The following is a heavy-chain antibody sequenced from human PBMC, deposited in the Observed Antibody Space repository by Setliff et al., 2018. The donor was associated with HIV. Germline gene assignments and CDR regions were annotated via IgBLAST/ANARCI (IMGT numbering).Heavy chain of an antibody. CDR2: IRYDGSNK. CDR1: GLTFSSYG. Sequence: PGGSLRLSCAASGLTFSSYGMHWVRQAPGKGLEWVAFIRYDGSNKYYSNSVKGRFTISGDQAKSTVYLQMNNLRREDTATYYCAKEGSASPSPHYWGQGTAVTSPQ. J-gene: IGHJ4*02. D-gene: IGHD2-15*01. CDR3: AKEGSASPSPHY. V-gene: IGHV3-30*02.